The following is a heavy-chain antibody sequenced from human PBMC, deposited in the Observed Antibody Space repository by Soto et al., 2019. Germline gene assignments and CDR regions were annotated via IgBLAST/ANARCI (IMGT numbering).Heavy chain of an antibody. Sequence: QVNLVQSGPEVKMPGASVKVSCKTSGYTFTAYGLAWLRQAPGQRPEWMGWVSTRNTDTNYAQKFQGRVTMTTDPSTTTTYMELRSLRSDDAAVYYCARELNTDSSAYYSFAYWGQGTLVTVSS. D-gene: IGHD3-22*01. CDR2: VSTRNTDT. CDR3: ARELNTDSSAYYSFAY. CDR1: GYTFTAYG. V-gene: IGHV1-18*01. J-gene: IGHJ4*02.